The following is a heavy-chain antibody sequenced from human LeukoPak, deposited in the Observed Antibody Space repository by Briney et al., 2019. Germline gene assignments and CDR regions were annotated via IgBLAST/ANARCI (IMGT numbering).Heavy chain of an antibody. Sequence: PSETLSLTCAVYGGSFSGYYWSWIRQPPGKRLEWSGEINHSGSTNYNPSLKSRVTISVDTSKNQFSLKLSSVTAADTAVYYCASLVATIFYWGQGTLVTVSS. J-gene: IGHJ4*02. V-gene: IGHV4-34*01. CDR1: GGSFSGYY. CDR3: ASLVATIFY. CDR2: INHSGST. D-gene: IGHD5-12*01.